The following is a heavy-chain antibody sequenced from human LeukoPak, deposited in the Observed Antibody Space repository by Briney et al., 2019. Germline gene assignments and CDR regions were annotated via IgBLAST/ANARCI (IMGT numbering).Heavy chain of an antibody. D-gene: IGHD2-21*02. Sequence: GGSLRLSCAASGFTFSDYYMSWIRQAPGKGLEWVSYISSSSSYTNYADSVKGRFTISRDNAKNSLYLQMNSLRAEDTAVYYCARVQVTAMIYDYWGQGTLVTVSS. CDR1: GFTFSDYY. V-gene: IGHV3-11*06. J-gene: IGHJ4*02. CDR3: ARVQVTAMIYDY. CDR2: ISSSSSYT.